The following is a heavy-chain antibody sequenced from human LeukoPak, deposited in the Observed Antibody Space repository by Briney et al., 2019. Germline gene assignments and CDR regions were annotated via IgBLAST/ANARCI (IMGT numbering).Heavy chain of an antibody. Sequence: GGSLRLSCAASGFTFSSYAMSWVRQAPGKGLEWVAVISYDGSNKYYADSVKGRFTISRDNSKNTLYLQMNSLRAEDTAVYYCARESPSSGYYFPYYYYYGMDVWGQGTTVTVSS. D-gene: IGHD3-22*01. J-gene: IGHJ6*02. CDR3: ARESPSSGYYFPYYYYYGMDV. CDR1: GFTFSSYA. CDR2: ISYDGSNK. V-gene: IGHV3-30*03.